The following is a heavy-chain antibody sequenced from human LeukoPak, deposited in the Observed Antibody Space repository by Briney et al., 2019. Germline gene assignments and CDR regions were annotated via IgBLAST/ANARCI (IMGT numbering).Heavy chain of an antibody. CDR2: IYSADSA. V-gene: IGHV3-53*01. Sequence: GGSLRLSCAASGFTFSRNYMSWVRQAPGKGLEWVSVIYSADSAYYADSVRGRFTISRDNSKNTLYLQMNSLRADDTAVYYCAREVGGGATNYFDYWGQGTLVTVSS. CDR3: AREVGGGATNYFDY. J-gene: IGHJ4*02. CDR1: GFTFSRNY. D-gene: IGHD1-26*01.